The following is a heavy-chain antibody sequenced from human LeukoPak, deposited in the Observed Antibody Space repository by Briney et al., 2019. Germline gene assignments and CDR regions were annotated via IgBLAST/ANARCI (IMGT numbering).Heavy chain of an antibody. CDR3: ARDISASSGYPDY. V-gene: IGHV3-21*01. D-gene: IGHD3-22*01. CDR1: GFTFSSYS. Sequence: GGSLRLSCAASGFTFSSYSMNWVRQAPGKGLEWVSSTSSSSYIYYADSVKGRFTISRDNAKNSLYLQMNSLRAEDTAVYYCARDISASSGYPDYWGQGTLVTVSS. J-gene: IGHJ4*02. CDR2: TSSSSYI.